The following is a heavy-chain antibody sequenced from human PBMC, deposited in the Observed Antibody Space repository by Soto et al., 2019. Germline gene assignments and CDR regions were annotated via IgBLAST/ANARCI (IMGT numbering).Heavy chain of an antibody. CDR1: GFTFRNYA. J-gene: IGHJ4*02. Sequence: QVQLVESGGGVVQPGTSLRLSCVTSGFTFRNYAFHWVRQSPGKGLXGVAVIWYDGSNRNYAESVKGRFTISKDDSQSTLYLQMNSLRAEDTAVYYCARDGIEYSGYDIDYWGQGTLVTVSS. CDR3: ARDGIEYSGYDIDY. D-gene: IGHD5-12*01. CDR2: IWYDGSNR. V-gene: IGHV3-33*01.